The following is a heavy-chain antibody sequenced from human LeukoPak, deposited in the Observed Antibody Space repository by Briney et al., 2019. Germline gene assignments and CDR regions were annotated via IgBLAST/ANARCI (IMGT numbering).Heavy chain of an antibody. CDR3: SRGWLQQGFDY. Sequence: SQTLSLTCAISGDSVSINSAAWNWLRQSPSRGLEWLGRTYYGSNWYNDYAVSVKSRITINPDTSKNQFSLQLNSVTPEDTAVYYCSRGWLQQGFDYWGQGTLVTVSS. J-gene: IGHJ4*02. D-gene: IGHD5-24*01. CDR2: TYYGSNWYN. CDR1: GDSVSINSAA. V-gene: IGHV6-1*01.